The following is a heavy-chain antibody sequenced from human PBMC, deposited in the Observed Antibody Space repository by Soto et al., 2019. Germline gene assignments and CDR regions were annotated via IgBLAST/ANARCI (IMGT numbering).Heavy chain of an antibody. V-gene: IGHV1-69*06. Sequence: QVQLVQSGAEVKQPGSSVKVSCKSSGGTFSSYAISGVRQAPGQGLVFMGGIIPVFGTANYAQKYQVRVTINSDKATSTVYMELSSLSSEVKAVYYCARGWNDFPHWGQGTLVNVSS. CDR3: ARGWNDFPH. CDR2: IIPVFGTA. D-gene: IGHD1-1*01. J-gene: IGHJ1*01. CDR1: GGTFSSYA.